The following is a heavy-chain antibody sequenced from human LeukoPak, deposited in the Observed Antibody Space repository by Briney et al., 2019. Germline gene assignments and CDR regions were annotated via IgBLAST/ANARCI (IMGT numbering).Heavy chain of an antibody. CDR3: ARSLEIRRSYTPARYYFDS. CDR1: NGSISTYH. D-gene: IGHD2-2*02. CDR2: VYHSGSA. J-gene: IGHJ4*02. V-gene: IGHV4-59*01. Sequence: SETLSLTCSVSNGSISTYHWSWIRQSPGKGLEWIGYVYHSGSAYYNPSLQSRVTISLDMSKNQFSLRLSSVTAADTARYFCARSLEIRRSYTPARYYFDSWGQGTLITVSS.